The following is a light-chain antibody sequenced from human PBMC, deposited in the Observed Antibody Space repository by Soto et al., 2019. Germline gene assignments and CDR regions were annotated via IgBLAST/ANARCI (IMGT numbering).Light chain of an antibody. CDR3: QHRSNWPVT. J-gene: IGKJ4*01. CDR2: DAS. CDR1: QSVSSF. V-gene: IGKV3-11*01. Sequence: EIVLTQSPATLSLSPGERATLSCRASQSVSSFLAWYQQKPGQAPRLLIYDASNRATGIPARFSGSGSGTDFTLTISRLEPADFAVYYCQHRSNWPVTFGGGTKVEIK.